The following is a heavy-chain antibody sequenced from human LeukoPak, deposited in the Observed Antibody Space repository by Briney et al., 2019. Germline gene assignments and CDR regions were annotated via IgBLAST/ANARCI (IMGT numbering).Heavy chain of an antibody. V-gene: IGHV4-39*01. CDR2: IYYSGST. J-gene: IGHJ4*02. Sequence: PLETLSLTCTVSGGSISSSSYYWGWIRQPPGKGLEWIGSIYYSGSTYYNPSLKSRVTISIDTSKNQFSLRLNSVTAADTAMYYCVKSGGYGLIDYWGQGTLVTVSS. CDR3: VKSGGYGLIDY. CDR1: GGSISSSSYY. D-gene: IGHD1-26*01.